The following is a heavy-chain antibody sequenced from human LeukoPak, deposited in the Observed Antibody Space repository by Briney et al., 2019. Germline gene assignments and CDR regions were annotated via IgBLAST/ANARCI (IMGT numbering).Heavy chain of an antibody. J-gene: IGHJ4*02. CDR3: TRPLRGSGSYSFDH. CDR2: IRRKVDGATT. V-gene: IGHV3-49*04. Sequence: GRSLRLSCTASGYTFGDYGLAWVRQAPGKSLEWVGFIRRKVDGATTEYAASVKGRFTISRDDSKRIAYLQMNSLRTEDTAVYYCTRPLRGSGSYSFDHWGRGTRVTVSS. D-gene: IGHD3-10*01. CDR1: GYTFGDYG.